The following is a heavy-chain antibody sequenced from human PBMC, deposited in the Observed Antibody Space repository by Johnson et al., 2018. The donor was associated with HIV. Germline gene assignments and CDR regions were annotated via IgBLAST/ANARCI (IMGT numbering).Heavy chain of an antibody. CDR3: AAAGIDAFDI. D-gene: IGHD6-13*01. J-gene: IGHJ3*02. V-gene: IGHV3-43*01. CDR1: GFTFDDYT. Sequence: VQLVESGGVVVQPGGSLRLSCAASGFTFDDYTMHWVRQAPGKGLEWVSLISWDGGSTYYADSVKGRFTISRDNSKNSLYLQMNSLTTEDTALYYCAAAGIDAFDIWGQGTMVTVSS. CDR2: ISWDGGST.